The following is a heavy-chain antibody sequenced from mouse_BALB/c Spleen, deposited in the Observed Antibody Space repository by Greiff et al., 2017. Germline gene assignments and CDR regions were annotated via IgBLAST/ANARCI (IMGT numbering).Heavy chain of an antibody. CDR3: PRQTEGVTTGDD. Sequence: EVKLVESGGGLVKPGGSLKLSCAASGFTFSSYAMSWVRQTPEKRLEWVASISSGGSTYYPDTMERRFIISRDNTKKTLYLQMSSLRSEDTALYYCPRQTEGVTTGDDWGQGTTLTVSS. V-gene: IGHV5-6-5*01. CDR2: ISSGGST. D-gene: IGHD2-2*01. CDR1: GFTFSSYA. J-gene: IGHJ2*01.